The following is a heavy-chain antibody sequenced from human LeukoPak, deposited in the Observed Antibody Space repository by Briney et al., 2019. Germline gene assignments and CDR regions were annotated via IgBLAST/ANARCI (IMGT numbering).Heavy chain of an antibody. V-gene: IGHV4-38-2*02. D-gene: IGHD1-26*01. J-gene: IGHJ4*02. CDR3: AKSGGYGLIDY. CDR1: GYSISSGCY. Sequence: PSETLSLTCTVSGYSISSGCYWGWIRQPPGKGLEWIGSIYSSGSTYYNASLQSRVTISIETSKNQISLRLNSVTAADTAIYYCAKSGGYGLIDYWGQGTLVTVSS. CDR2: IYSSGST.